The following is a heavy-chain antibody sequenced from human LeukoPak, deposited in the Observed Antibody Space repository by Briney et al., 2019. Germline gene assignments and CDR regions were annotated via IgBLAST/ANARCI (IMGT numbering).Heavy chain of an antibody. Sequence: QPGRSLRLSCAASGFPFSNYWMHWVRQAPGKGLVWVSRVNSDGSTTNYADSVKGRFTISRDNAENTLYMRMNSLRPEDTAVYYCARGYYSSSRIDNWGQGTLVTVSS. D-gene: IGHD6-13*01. J-gene: IGHJ4*02. V-gene: IGHV3-74*01. CDR2: VNSDGSTT. CDR1: GFPFSNYW. CDR3: ARGYYSSSRIDN.